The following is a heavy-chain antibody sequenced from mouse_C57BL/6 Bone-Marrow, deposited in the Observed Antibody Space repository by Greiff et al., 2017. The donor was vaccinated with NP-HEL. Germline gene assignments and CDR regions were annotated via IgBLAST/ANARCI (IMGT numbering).Heavy chain of an antibody. J-gene: IGHJ4*01. CDR2: ISSGGSYT. V-gene: IGHV5-6*01. Sequence: EVKLVESGGDLVKPGGSLKLSCAASGFTFSSYGMSWVRQTPDKRLAWVATISSGGSYTYYPDSVKGRFTISRDNAKNTLYLQMSSLKSEDTAMYYCARHGIYYYGSSPYYYAMDYWGQGTSVTVSS. CDR3: ARHGIYYYGSSPYYYAMDY. CDR1: GFTFSSYG. D-gene: IGHD1-1*01.